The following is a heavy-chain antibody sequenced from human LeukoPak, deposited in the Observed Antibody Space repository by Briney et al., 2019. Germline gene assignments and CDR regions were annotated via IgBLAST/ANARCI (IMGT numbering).Heavy chain of an antibody. Sequence: SETLSLTCTVSGGSISSYYWSWLRQPPGKGLEWIGYIYYSGSTNYNPSLKSRVTISVDTSKNQFSLKLSSVTAADTAVYYCASTQSSTRYTLFDYWGQGTLVTVSS. CDR3: ASTQSSTRYTLFDY. D-gene: IGHD2-2*01. CDR1: GGSISSYY. V-gene: IGHV4-59*01. J-gene: IGHJ4*02. CDR2: IYYSGST.